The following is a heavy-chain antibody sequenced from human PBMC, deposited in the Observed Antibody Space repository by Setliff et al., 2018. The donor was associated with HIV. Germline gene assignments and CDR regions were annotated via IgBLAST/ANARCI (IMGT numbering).Heavy chain of an antibody. CDR3: SRLTRTSSTSYKGRFDP. Sequence: NPSETLSLTCTVSGGSINSGTYYWSWLRQPAGKGMEWIGSIYYSGAAYYNPSLKSRVSISVDTSKNQFSLSLSSVTAADTAVYFCSRLTRTSSTSYKGRFDPWGLGTLVTVSS. CDR2: IYYSGAA. V-gene: IGHV4-39*01. CDR1: GGSINSGTYY. J-gene: IGHJ5*02. D-gene: IGHD6-13*01.